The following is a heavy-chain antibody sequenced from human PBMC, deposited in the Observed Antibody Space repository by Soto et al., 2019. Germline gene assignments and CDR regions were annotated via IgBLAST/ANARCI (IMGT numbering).Heavy chain of an antibody. D-gene: IGHD3-3*01. Sequence: EASGKVSCKASGGTFSSYAISWVRQAPGQGLEWMGGIIPIFGTANYAQKFQGRVTITADKSTSTAYMELSSLRSEDTAVYYCARSKEPSYDFWYGMDVWGQGTTVTVSS. CDR1: GGTFSSYA. V-gene: IGHV1-69*06. J-gene: IGHJ6*02. CDR3: ARSKEPSYDFWYGMDV. CDR2: IIPIFGTA.